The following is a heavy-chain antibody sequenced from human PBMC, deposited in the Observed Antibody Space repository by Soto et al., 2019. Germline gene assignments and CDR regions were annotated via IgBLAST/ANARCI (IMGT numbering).Heavy chain of an antibody. CDR3: ANEGYCSGGSCSTVYYYYYGMDV. CDR2: ISYDGSNK. J-gene: IGHJ6*02. Sequence: QVQLVESGGGVVQPGRSLRLSCAASGFTFSSYGMHWVRQAPGKGLEWVAVISYDGSNKYYADSVKGRFTISRDNSKNTLYLQMNSLRAEDTAVYYCANEGYCSGGSCSTVYYYYYGMDVWGQGTTVTVSS. V-gene: IGHV3-30*18. D-gene: IGHD2-15*01. CDR1: GFTFSSYG.